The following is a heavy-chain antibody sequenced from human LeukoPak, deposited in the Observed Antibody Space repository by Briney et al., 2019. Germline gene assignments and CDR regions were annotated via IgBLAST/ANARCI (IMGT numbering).Heavy chain of an antibody. D-gene: IGHD3-10*01. CDR3: ARARLLWFGGRWFDP. CDR2: IDHSGST. V-gene: IGHV4-38-2*02. CDR1: GYSISSGYY. J-gene: IGHJ5*02. Sequence: SETLSLTCTVSGYSISSGYYWGWIRQPPGKGLEWTGSIDHSGSTYYNPSLKSRITISVDTSKNQFSLKLSSVTAADTAVYYCARARLLWFGGRWFDPWGQGTLVTVSS.